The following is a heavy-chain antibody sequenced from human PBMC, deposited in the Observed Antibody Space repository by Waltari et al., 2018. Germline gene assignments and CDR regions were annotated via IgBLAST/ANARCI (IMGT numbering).Heavy chain of an antibody. CDR1: GYTFTSYA. Sequence: QVQLVQSGAEVKKPGASVKVSCKASGYTFTSYAMHWVRQAPGQRLAWMGWINAGNGNTKYSQKFQGRVTITRDTAASKAYMELSSLRSEDTAVYYCARTPRCSGGSCVGLGNAFDIWGQGTMVTVSS. V-gene: IGHV1-3*01. CDR2: INAGNGNT. CDR3: ARTPRCSGGSCVGLGNAFDI. D-gene: IGHD2-15*01. J-gene: IGHJ3*02.